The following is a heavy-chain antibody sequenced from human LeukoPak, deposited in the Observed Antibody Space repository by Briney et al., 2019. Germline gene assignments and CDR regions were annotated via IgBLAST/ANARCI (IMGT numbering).Heavy chain of an antibody. CDR2: LYSGGNT. V-gene: IGHV3-66*01. D-gene: IGHD1-14*01. J-gene: IGHJ4*02. CDR1: GFTVSSNY. Sequence: PGGSLRLSCAASGFTVSSNYMSWVRQAPGKGPEWVSVLYSGGNTYYADSVQGRFTISRDNSRNTLYLQMNSLRVEDTAVYYCARSNQADDYWGQGTLVTVSS. CDR3: ARSNQADDY.